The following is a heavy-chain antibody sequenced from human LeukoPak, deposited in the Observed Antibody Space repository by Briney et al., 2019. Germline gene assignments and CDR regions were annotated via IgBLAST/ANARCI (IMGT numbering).Heavy chain of an antibody. CDR2: MNPNSGNT. D-gene: IGHD4-17*01. CDR3: ARGTTTVGFDY. J-gene: IGHJ4*02. CDR1: GYTFTIYD. Sequence: ASVKVSCKASGYTFTIYDINWVRQVTGQGLGWMGWMNPNSGNTGYAQKFQGRVTITRNTSISTAYMELSSLRSEDTAVYYCARGTTTVGFDYWGQGTLVTVSS. V-gene: IGHV1-8*03.